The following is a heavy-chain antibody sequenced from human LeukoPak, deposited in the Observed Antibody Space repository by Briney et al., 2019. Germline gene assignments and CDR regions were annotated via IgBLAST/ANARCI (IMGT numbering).Heavy chain of an antibody. Sequence: ASVKVSCKASGYTFTSYGISWVRQAPGQGLEWMGWISAYNGNTNYAQKLQGRVTMTTDTSTSTAYMELRSLRSDDTAVYYCARDESLEQPVVGMDVWGQGTTVTVSS. D-gene: IGHD6-13*01. CDR3: ARDESLEQPVVGMDV. CDR2: ISAYNGNT. V-gene: IGHV1-18*01. J-gene: IGHJ6*02. CDR1: GYTFTSYG.